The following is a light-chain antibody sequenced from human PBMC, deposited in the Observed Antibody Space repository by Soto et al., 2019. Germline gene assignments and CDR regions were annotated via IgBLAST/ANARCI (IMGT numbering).Light chain of an antibody. CDR3: SSYTSSDTYV. J-gene: IGLJ1*01. V-gene: IGLV2-14*03. CDR2: DVS. CDR1: SSDVGGYDY. Sequence: QSALTQPASVSGSPGQSITISCTGTSSDVGGYDYVSWYQQHPGKAPKFIIYDVSNRPSGVSNRFSGSKSGNTASLTISGLQAEDEADYYCSSYTSSDTYVFGTGTKLTVL.